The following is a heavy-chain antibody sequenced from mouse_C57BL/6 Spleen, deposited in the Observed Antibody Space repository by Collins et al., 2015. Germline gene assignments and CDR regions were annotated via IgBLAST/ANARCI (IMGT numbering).Heavy chain of an antibody. J-gene: IGHJ2*01. CDR3: ARLAFDY. CDR1: GYTFTDYY. CDR2: INPNNGGT. V-gene: IGHV1-26*01. Sequence: EVQLQQSGPELVKPGXSVKISCKASGYTFTDYYMNWVKQSHGKSLEWIGDINPNNGGTSYNQKFKGKATLTVDKSSSTAYMELRSLTSEDSAVYYCARLAFDYWGQGTTLTVSS.